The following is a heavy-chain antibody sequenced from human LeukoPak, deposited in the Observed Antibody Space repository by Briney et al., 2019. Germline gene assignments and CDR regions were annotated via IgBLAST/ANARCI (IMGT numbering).Heavy chain of an antibody. CDR3: ARDGLYCSSTSCYFADYYYMDV. V-gene: IGHV3-48*01. J-gene: IGHJ6*03. CDR1: GFTFSSYS. D-gene: IGHD2-2*01. CDR2: ISSSSSTI. Sequence: PGGSLRLSCAASGFTFSSYSMNWVRQAPGKGLEWVSYISSSSSTIYYADSVKGRFTISRDNAKNSLYLQMNSLRAEDTAVYYCARDGLYCSSTSCYFADYYYMDVWGKGTTVTVSS.